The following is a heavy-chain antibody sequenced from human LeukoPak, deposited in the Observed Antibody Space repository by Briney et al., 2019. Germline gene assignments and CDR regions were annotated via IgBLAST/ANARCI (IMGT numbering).Heavy chain of an antibody. Sequence: PGGSLRLSCAASGSTFSSYEMNRVRQAPGKGLEWVSYISSSGSTIYYADSVKGRFTISRDNAKNSLYLQMNSLRAEDTAVYYCAREGDYDSSGYYAASYYYYGMDVWGQGTTVTVSS. CDR3: AREGDYDSSGYYAASYYYYGMDV. D-gene: IGHD3-22*01. V-gene: IGHV3-48*03. CDR1: GSTFSSYE. J-gene: IGHJ6*02. CDR2: ISSSGSTI.